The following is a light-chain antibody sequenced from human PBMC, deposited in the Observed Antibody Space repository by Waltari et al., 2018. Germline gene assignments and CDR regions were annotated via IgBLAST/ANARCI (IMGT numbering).Light chain of an antibody. Sequence: DIVMTQSPLSLPVTPGEPASISCRPIQSLLHSNGNNYLEWYLQKPGQSPQLLIYLGSNRASGVPDRFSGSGSGTDFTLKISRVEAEDVGVYYCMQALQTSYTFGQGTKLEIK. CDR1: QSLLHSNGNNY. CDR3: MQALQTSYT. J-gene: IGKJ2*01. V-gene: IGKV2-28*01. CDR2: LGS.